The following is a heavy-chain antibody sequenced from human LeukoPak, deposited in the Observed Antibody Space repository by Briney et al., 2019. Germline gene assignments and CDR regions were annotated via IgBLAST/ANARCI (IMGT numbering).Heavy chain of an antibody. J-gene: IGHJ6*02. D-gene: IGHD5-18*01. V-gene: IGHV3-30*03. CDR3: ARHTEPYYYYGMDV. Sequence: GGSLRLSCAASGFTFNNYGMHWVRQAPGKGLEWVAVISYDGSNKYYADSVKGRFTISRDNSKNTLYLQMNSLRAEDTAVYYCARHTEPYYYYGMDVWGQGTTVTVSS. CDR1: GFTFNNYG. CDR2: ISYDGSNK.